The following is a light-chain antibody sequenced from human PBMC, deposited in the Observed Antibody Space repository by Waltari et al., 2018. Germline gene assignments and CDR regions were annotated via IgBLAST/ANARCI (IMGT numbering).Light chain of an antibody. CDR1: QTVTNH. CDR2: DAS. CDR3: QQYSTWFYT. J-gene: IGKJ2*01. V-gene: IGKV3D-15*01. Sequence: IVLTQSPATLSVSPGGSATLTCRASQTVTNHLAWYQEKPGQSPRRLIHDASTRATGIAAGFSASGSGRQFTLTISRLQSEDVAIYYCQQYSTWFYTFGQGTKLEI.